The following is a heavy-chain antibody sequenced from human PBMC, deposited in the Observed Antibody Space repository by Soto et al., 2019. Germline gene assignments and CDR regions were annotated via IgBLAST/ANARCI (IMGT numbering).Heavy chain of an antibody. CDR2: IIPIFGTA. J-gene: IGHJ4*02. CDR3: ARGGAGYCSGGRCYLGDY. V-gene: IGHV1-69*01. D-gene: IGHD2-15*01. CDR1: GGTFSSYA. Sequence: QVQLVQSGAEVKKPGSSVKVSCKASGGTFSSYAISWVRQAPGQGLEWMGGIIPIFGTANYAQKFQGRVTITADESTSTAYLELSSLRSEDTAVYYCARGGAGYCSGGRCYLGDYWGQGTLVPVSS.